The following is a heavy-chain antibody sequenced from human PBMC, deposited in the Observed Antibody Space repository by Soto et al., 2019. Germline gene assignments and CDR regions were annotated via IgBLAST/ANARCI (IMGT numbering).Heavy chain of an antibody. Sequence: GGSLRLSCAASGFTFSSYSMNWVRQAPGKGLEWVSSISSSSSYIYYADSVKGRFTISRDNAKNSLYLQMNSLRAEDTAVYYCARDGYDFWSGYYGYYFDYWGQGTLVTVSS. J-gene: IGHJ4*02. CDR3: ARDGYDFWSGYYGYYFDY. D-gene: IGHD3-3*01. CDR1: GFTFSSYS. V-gene: IGHV3-21*01. CDR2: ISSSSSYI.